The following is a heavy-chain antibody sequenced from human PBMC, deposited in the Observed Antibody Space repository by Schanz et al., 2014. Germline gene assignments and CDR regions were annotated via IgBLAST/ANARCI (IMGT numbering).Heavy chain of an antibody. J-gene: IGHJ1*01. CDR1: GFTFSDPY. CDR2: VRNKNNRYTT. Sequence: YAASGFTFSDPYMDWVRQAPGKGLECVGRVRNKNNRYTTEYASSVKGRFTISRDDSKNSLYLQIISHKSEDKGMHHCAIRSSPRRSGCNLDIDWTGSIMNYF. CDR3: AIRSSPRRSGCNLDIDWTGSIMNYF. D-gene: IGHD5-12*01. V-gene: IGHV3-72*01.